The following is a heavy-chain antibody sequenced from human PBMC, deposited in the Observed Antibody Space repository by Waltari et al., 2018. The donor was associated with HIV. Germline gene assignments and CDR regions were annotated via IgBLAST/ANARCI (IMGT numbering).Heavy chain of an antibody. CDR1: GGSITSGSYS. CDR2: VYISGSA. Sequence: QVQLQESGPGLVKPSQTLSLTCTVPGGSITSGSYSWIWIRQPAGKGLEWIGRVYISGSANYNPSLRSRVTMSLDTSKNQFSLKLSSVTAADTAVYYCARGLDILTGYYHWFSDLWGRGTLVTVSS. D-gene: IGHD3-9*01. J-gene: IGHJ2*01. CDR3: ARGLDILTGYYHWFSDL. V-gene: IGHV4-61*02.